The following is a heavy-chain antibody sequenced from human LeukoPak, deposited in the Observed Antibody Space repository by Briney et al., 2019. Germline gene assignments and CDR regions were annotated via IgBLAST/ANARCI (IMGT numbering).Heavy chain of an antibody. J-gene: IGHJ4*02. D-gene: IGHD3-22*01. CDR3: AKDIDDSVGYNYFDS. CDR2: ISWHGSTT. V-gene: IGHV3-43*01. CDR1: GFTFDDYT. Sequence: PGGSLRLSCAASGFTFDDYTMHWVRQAPGKGLEWVSLISWHGSTTKYADSVKGRFTISRDNLKNSLSLQMNSLGPEDTALYYCAKDIDDSVGYNYFDSWGQGTLVTVSS.